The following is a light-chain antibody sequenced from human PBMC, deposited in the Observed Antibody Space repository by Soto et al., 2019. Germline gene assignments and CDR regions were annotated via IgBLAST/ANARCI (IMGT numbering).Light chain of an antibody. J-gene: IGLJ1*01. CDR2: EVS. Sequence: QSALTQPASVSGSPGQSITISCTRTSSDVGSYDYVSWYQQHPGKAPKFLIYEVSSRPSGVSDRFSGSKSANTASLTISGLQAEDEADYYCSAYTSSNTVVFGVGTKVTVL. V-gene: IGLV2-14*01. CDR3: SAYTSSNTVV. CDR1: SSDVGSYDY.